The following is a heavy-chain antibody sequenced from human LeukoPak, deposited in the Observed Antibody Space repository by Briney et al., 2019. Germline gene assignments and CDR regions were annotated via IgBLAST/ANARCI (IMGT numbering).Heavy chain of an antibody. CDR2: MNPNSGNT. D-gene: IGHD2-15*01. CDR3: ARVRGGKDYYYYMDV. Sequence: ASVKVSCKASGYTFTSYDINWVRQATGQGLEWMGWMNPNSGNTGYAQEFQGRVTMTRNTSISTAYMELSSLRSEDTAVYYCARVRGGKDYYYYMDVWGKGTTVTISS. V-gene: IGHV1-8*01. J-gene: IGHJ6*03. CDR1: GYTFTSYD.